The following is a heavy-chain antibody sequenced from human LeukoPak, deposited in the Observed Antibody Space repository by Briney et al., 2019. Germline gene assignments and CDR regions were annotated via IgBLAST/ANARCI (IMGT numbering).Heavy chain of an antibody. CDR3: ARDLRGSGPAAAKREVFDP. CDR2: TYYMSKWYN. Sequence: SQTLSLTCAISGDTVSSNSVAWNWIRQSPSRGLEWLGRTYYMSKWYNDYAVSVRSRITINPDTSKNQFSLQLNSVTPEDTAVYYCARDLRGSGPAAAKREVFDPWGQGTLVTVSS. D-gene: IGHD6-13*01. J-gene: IGHJ5*02. CDR1: GDTVSSNSVA. V-gene: IGHV6-1*01.